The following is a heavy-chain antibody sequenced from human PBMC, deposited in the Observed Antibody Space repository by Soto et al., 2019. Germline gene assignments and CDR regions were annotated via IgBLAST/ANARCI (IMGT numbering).Heavy chain of an antibody. J-gene: IGHJ5*02. Sequence: SETLSLTCTVSGGSFTSYYWSWIRQPPGKGLEWIGYIYYSGSTSYNPSLKSRVTISVDTSKNQVSLKLSSVTAADTAVYYCVGGPFRFDPWGQGIPVTVSS. CDR2: IYYSGST. D-gene: IGHD3-3*01. CDR1: GGSFTSYY. V-gene: IGHV4-59*01. CDR3: VGGPFRFDP.